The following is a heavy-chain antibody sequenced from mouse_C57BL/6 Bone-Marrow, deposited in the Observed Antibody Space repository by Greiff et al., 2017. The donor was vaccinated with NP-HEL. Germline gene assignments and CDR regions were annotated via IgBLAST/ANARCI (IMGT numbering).Heavy chain of an antibody. Sequence: VQLQQSGPGLVKPSQSLSLTCSVTGYSITSGYYWNWIRQFPGNKLEWMGYISYDGSNNYNPSLKNRISLTRDSSKNQFFLKLNSVTTEDTATYYCARGAAQARDYWGQGTTLTVSS. CDR3: ARGAAQARDY. CDR2: ISYDGSN. J-gene: IGHJ2*01. CDR1: GYSITSGYY. D-gene: IGHD3-2*02. V-gene: IGHV3-6*01.